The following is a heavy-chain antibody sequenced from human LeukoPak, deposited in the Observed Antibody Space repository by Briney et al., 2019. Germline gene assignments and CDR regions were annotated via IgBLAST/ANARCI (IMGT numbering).Heavy chain of an antibody. CDR2: ISYDGSNK. CDR3: AREGLSYAFDI. CDR1: GFTFRSYA. V-gene: IGHV3-30-3*01. J-gene: IGHJ3*02. D-gene: IGHD2/OR15-2a*01. Sequence: AGRSLRLSCAASGFTFRSYAMHWVRQAPGKGLEWVAVISYDGSNKYFADSVKGRFTISKDNSKNTLYLQMNSLRAEDTAVYYCAREGLSYAFDIWGQGTMVTVSS.